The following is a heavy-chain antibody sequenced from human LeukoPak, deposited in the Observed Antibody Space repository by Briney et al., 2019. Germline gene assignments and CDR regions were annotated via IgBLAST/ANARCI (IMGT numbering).Heavy chain of an antibody. Sequence: GASVKVSCKVSGYTLTELSMHWVRQAPGKGLEWMGGFDPEDGETIYAQKFQGRVTMTEDTSTDTAYMELSSLRSEDTAVYYCATGLSVVPTAPGYFQHWGQGTLVTVSS. J-gene: IGHJ1*01. V-gene: IGHV1-24*01. D-gene: IGHD4-23*01. CDR1: GYTLTELS. CDR2: FDPEDGET. CDR3: ATGLSVVPTAPGYFQH.